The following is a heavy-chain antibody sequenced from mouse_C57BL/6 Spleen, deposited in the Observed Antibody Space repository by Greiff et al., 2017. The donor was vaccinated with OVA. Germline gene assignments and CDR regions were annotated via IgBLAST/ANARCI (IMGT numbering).Heavy chain of an antibody. D-gene: IGHD3-3*01. CDR2: ISSGSSTI. J-gene: IGHJ4*01. V-gene: IGHV5-17*01. Sequence: EVKLMESGGGLVKPGGSLKLSCAASGFTFSDYGMHWVRQAPEKGLEWVAYISSGSSTIYYADTVKGRFTISRDNAKNTLFLQMTSLRSEDTAMYYCARGDPYAMDYWGQGTSVTVSS. CDR3: ARGDPYAMDY. CDR1: GFTFSDYG.